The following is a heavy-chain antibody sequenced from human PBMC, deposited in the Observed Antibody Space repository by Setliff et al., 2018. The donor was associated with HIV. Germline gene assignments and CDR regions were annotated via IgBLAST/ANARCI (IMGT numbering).Heavy chain of an antibody. CDR2: ITPNTGGT. Sequence: ASVKVSCKASGYTFTGYYIHWVRQAPGQGLEWMGWITPNTGGTNYAQKFQGRVTMTRDTSISTAYMELSRLRSDDTAVYYCVRVLQRNYYDSSGPGDYWGRGTLVTSPQ. D-gene: IGHD3-22*01. V-gene: IGHV1-2*02. J-gene: IGHJ4*02. CDR1: GYTFTGYY. CDR3: VRVLQRNYYDSSGPGDY.